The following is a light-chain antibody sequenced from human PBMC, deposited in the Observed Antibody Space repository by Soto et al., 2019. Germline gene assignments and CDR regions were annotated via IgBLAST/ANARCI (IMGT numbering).Light chain of an antibody. CDR1: QSVSSIY. CDR3: QQYDTSPPIT. V-gene: IGKV3-20*01. Sequence: EIVLTQSPGTLSLSPGERATLSCRASQSVSSIYLAWYQQKPGQAPSLLIFGASSRATGIPDRFSGSGSGTDFTLTISRLEPEDFAVYYCQQYDTSPPITFGQGTRLEIK. CDR2: GAS. J-gene: IGKJ5*01.